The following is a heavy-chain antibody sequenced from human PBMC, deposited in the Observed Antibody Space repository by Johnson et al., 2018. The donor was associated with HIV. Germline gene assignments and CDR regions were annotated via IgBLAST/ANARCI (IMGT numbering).Heavy chain of an antibody. CDR1: GFTVSSNY. Sequence: QVQLVESGGVVVQPGGSLRLSCAASGFTVSSNYMSWVRQAPGEGLEWVAVISYDGSNKYYADSVEGRFTISGDNSKNTLYLHMNSLRAEDTAVYYCARDGGGRDAFDIWGQGTMVTVSS. D-gene: IGHD3-16*01. V-gene: IGHV3-30*14. CDR3: ARDGGGRDAFDI. J-gene: IGHJ3*02. CDR2: ISYDGSNK.